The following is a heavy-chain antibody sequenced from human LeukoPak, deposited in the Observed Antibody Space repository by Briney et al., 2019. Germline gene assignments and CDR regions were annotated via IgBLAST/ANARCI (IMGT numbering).Heavy chain of an antibody. J-gene: IGHJ4*02. V-gene: IGHV3-21*01. CDR1: GFTFSSYS. CDR2: ISSSSSYI. CDR3: ARSYDILTGYSNFDY. D-gene: IGHD3-9*01. Sequence: GGSLRLSCAASGFTFSSYSMNWVRQAPGKGLEWVSSISSSSSYIYYADSVKGRFTISRDNAKNSLYLQMNSLRAEGAAVYYCARSYDILTGYSNFDYWGQGTLVTVSS.